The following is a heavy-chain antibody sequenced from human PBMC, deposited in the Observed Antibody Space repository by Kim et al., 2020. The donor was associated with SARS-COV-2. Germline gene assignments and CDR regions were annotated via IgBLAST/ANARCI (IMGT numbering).Heavy chain of an antibody. CDR1: GGSFSGYY. CDR2: FNHSGST. D-gene: IGHD1-26*01. CDR3: ARGMRIRGIVGATGNAFDI. Sequence: SETLSLTCAVYGGSFSGYYWSWIRQPPGKGLEWIGEFNHSGSTNYNPSLKSRVTISVDTSKNQFSLKLSSVTAADTAVYYCARGMRIRGIVGATGNAFDIWGQGTMVTVSS. V-gene: IGHV4-34*01. J-gene: IGHJ3*02.